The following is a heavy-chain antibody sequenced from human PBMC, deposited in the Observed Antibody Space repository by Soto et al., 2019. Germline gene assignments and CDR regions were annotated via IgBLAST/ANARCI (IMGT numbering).Heavy chain of an antibody. Sequence: EVQLVESGGGLVQPGGSLRLSCAASGFTFRNYWMYWVRQAPGQGLEWVSRINSDGSVSSYADSVKGRLTISRDNVKNTLYLLMDSLRAEDTAVYDCARGDCVGGSCYSLAGSFYYYMDAWGKGTTVTVFS. CDR2: INSDGSVS. D-gene: IGHD2-15*01. J-gene: IGHJ6*03. CDR1: GFTFRNYW. CDR3: ARGDCVGGSCYSLAGSFYYYMDA. V-gene: IGHV3-74*02.